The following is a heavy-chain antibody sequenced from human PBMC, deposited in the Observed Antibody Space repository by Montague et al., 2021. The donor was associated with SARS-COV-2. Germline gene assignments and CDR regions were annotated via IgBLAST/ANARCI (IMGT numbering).Heavy chain of an antibody. Sequence: SETLSLTCTVSGGSISSYYWSWIRQPPGNGLEWIGHVFDSGSTNYNPSLKSRVTISVVTSKNQFSLKLSSVTAADTAVYYCARGEWLRGGMDVWGQGTTVTVSS. CDR3: ARGEWLRGGMDV. J-gene: IGHJ6*02. CDR2: VFDSGST. D-gene: IGHD5-12*01. V-gene: IGHV4-59*13. CDR1: GGSISSYY.